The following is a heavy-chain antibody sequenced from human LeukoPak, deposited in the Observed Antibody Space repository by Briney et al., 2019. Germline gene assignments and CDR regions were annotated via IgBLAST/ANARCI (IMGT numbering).Heavy chain of an antibody. CDR3: ARVWELSFDY. CDR1: GFTVSSDH. CDR2: IYSAGST. V-gene: IGHV3-53*01. D-gene: IGHD1-26*01. Sequence: GGSLRLSCAASGFTVSSDHMSWVRQAPGKGLEWVSVIYSAGSTYYADSVKGRFTISRDNSKNTVYLQMNSLRAEDTAVYYCARVWELSFDYWGQGTLVTASS. J-gene: IGHJ4*02.